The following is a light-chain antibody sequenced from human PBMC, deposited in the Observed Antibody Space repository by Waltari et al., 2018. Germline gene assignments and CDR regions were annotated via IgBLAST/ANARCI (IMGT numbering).Light chain of an antibody. V-gene: IGLV2-23*02. Sequence: QSALTQPASVSGSPGQSLTISCTGTSSDVGSYNLVSWYQHHPGKAPKRIIYEVLKRPAGFSTRFSASKSGNPAYLTISGLQADDEADYYCCSYAGVITYVFGSGTRVTVL. J-gene: IGLJ1*01. CDR3: CSYAGVITYV. CDR2: EVL. CDR1: SSDVGSYNL.